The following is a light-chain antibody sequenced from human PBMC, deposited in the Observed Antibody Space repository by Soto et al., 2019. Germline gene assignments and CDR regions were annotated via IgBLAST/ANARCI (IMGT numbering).Light chain of an antibody. Sequence: EIVLTQSPGTLSLSPWERATLSSRASQSVSNNYLAWYQQKPGQAPRLLIYGASNRATGIPDRFSGSGSGTDFTLTISRLEPEDFAVYYCQQYGSSGTFGQGTKV. V-gene: IGKV3-20*01. CDR2: GAS. J-gene: IGKJ1*01. CDR1: QSVSNNY. CDR3: QQYGSSGT.